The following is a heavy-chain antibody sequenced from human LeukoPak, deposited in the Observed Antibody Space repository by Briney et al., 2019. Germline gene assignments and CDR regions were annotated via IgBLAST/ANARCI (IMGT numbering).Heavy chain of an antibody. J-gene: IGHJ5*02. V-gene: IGHV4-34*01. Sequence: SETLSLTCAVYGGSFSGYYWSGVRQPPGKGVEWIGGINHSGSTNYNPSHTSRVTISVDTSKNQFSLKLSSVTAADTAVYYCARGRSVVLRYLDWLLEPFDPWGQGTLVTVSS. CDR1: GGSFSGYY. CDR3: ARGRSVVLRYLDWLLEPFDP. D-gene: IGHD3-9*01. CDR2: INHSGST.